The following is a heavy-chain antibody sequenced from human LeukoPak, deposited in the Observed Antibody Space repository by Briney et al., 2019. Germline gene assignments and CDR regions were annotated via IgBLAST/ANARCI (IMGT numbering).Heavy chain of an antibody. Sequence: SETLSPTCTVSGGSISSSSYYWGWIRQPPGKGLEWIGSIYYSGSTYYNPSLKSRVTISVDTSKNQFSLKLSSVTAADTAVYYCARQLEVTIPRRGFDYWGQGTPVTVSS. CDR1: GGSISSSSYY. D-gene: IGHD3-9*01. CDR2: IYYSGST. CDR3: ARQLEVTIPRRGFDY. V-gene: IGHV4-39*01. J-gene: IGHJ4*02.